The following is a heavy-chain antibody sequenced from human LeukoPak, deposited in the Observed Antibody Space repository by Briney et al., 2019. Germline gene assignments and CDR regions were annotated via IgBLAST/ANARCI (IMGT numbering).Heavy chain of an antibody. D-gene: IGHD2-15*01. Sequence: PSETLSLTCTVSGGSISSSSYYWSWIRQPPGKGLEWIGYIYYSGSTNYNPSLKSRVTISVDTSKNQFSLKLSSVTAADTAVYYCARGGRYCSGGSCYSDYWGQGTLVTVSS. CDR2: IYYSGST. CDR3: ARGGRYCSGGSCYSDY. J-gene: IGHJ4*02. V-gene: IGHV4-61*05. CDR1: GGSISSSSYY.